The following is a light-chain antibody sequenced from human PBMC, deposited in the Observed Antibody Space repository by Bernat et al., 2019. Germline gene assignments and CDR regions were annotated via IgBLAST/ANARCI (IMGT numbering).Light chain of an antibody. J-gene: IGKJ2*01. CDR2: DAF. CDR1: QNVNIN. V-gene: IGKV3-15*01. CDR3: KQYSSWPRNT. Sequence: VMTQSPAFLSVSPGERATLSCRAGQNVNINLAWYQQKPGQAPRLLIYDAFTRATGVPVRFSGSGSGTEFTLTISSLQSEDFAVYYCKQYSSWPRNTFGQGTKLEI.